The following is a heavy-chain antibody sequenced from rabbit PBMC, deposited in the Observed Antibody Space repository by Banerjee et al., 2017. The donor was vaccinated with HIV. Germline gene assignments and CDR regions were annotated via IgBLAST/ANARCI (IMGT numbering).Heavy chain of an antibody. CDR2: ISSGSGGST. J-gene: IGHJ4*01. V-gene: IGHV1S40*01. Sequence: QSLEESGGDLVKPGASLTLACTASGFDISNYHMCWVRQAPGKGLEWIACISSGSGGSTYHASWAKGRFTISKASSTTVTLQVTSLAAADTATYFCARGFTGGSDLWGPGTLVTVS. CDR1: GFDISNYH. D-gene: IGHD7-1*01. CDR3: ARGFTGGSDL.